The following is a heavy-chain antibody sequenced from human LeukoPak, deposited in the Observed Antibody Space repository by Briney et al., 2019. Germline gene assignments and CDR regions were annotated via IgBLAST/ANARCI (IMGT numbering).Heavy chain of an antibody. CDR2: INSDGSET. CDR1: GFTFSSFW. CDR3: ARVRMGDDFNPFDY. D-gene: IGHD3-16*01. J-gene: IGHJ4*02. Sequence: GGSLRLSCAASGFTFSSFWIYWVRHAPGKGLVWVSRINSDGSETTYADSLKGRFTISRDNAKNTLYLQMNSLRAEDTAVYYCARVRMGDDFNPFDYWGQGTLVTVSS. V-gene: IGHV3-74*01.